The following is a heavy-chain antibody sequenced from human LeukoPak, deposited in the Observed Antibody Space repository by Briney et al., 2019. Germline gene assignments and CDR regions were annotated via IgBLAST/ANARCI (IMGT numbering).Heavy chain of an antibody. Sequence: PGGSLRLSCAASGFTFSSYSMNWVRQAPGKGLEWVSSISSSSSYIYYADSVKGRFTISRDNAKNSLYLQMNSLRAEDTALYYCAKGASSGYYQPFDYWGQGTLVTVSS. CDR2: ISSSSSYI. V-gene: IGHV3-21*04. CDR1: GFTFSSYS. CDR3: AKGASSGYYQPFDY. J-gene: IGHJ4*02. D-gene: IGHD3-22*01.